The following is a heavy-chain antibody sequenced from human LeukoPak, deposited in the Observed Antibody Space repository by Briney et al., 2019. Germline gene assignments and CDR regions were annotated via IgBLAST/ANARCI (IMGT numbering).Heavy chain of an antibody. Sequence: ASVKASCKASGYTFTGYYMHWVRQAPGQGLEWMGRINPNSGGTNYAQKFQGRVTMTRDTSISTAYMELSRLRSDDTAVYYCAREATAYNWFDPWGQGTLVTVSS. J-gene: IGHJ5*02. V-gene: IGHV1-2*06. CDR3: AREATAYNWFDP. CDR1: GYTFTGYY. CDR2: INPNSGGT. D-gene: IGHD1-26*01.